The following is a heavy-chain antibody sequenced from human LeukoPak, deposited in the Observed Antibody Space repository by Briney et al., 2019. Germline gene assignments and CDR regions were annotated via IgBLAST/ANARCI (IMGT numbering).Heavy chain of an antibody. D-gene: IGHD2-15*01. Sequence: GASVKVSCKASGYTFTSYGISWVRQAPGQGLEWMGWISAYNGNTNYAQKLQGRVTMTTDTSTSTAYMELRSLRSDDPAVYCCARDWDGYCSGGSCYRDNNWFDPWGQGTLVAVSS. V-gene: IGHV1-18*01. CDR1: GYTFTSYG. J-gene: IGHJ5*02. CDR3: ARDWDGYCSGGSCYRDNNWFDP. CDR2: ISAYNGNT.